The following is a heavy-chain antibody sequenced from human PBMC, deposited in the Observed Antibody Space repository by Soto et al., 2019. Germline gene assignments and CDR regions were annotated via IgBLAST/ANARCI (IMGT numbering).Heavy chain of an antibody. D-gene: IGHD5-12*01. J-gene: IGHJ4*02. CDR3: ARSRMPFSGYEPSRD. Sequence: QVQLVESGGGVVQTGRSLRLSCAASGLTCSSYGMEWVRQTPGKGLEWVAGIWDDGSTKYYADSVKGRCTISRDNSKNPSYLQMNSLRAEDTAVYYCARSRMPFSGYEPSRDWGQGTLVTVSS. V-gene: IGHV3-33*01. CDR2: IWDDGSTK. CDR1: GLTCSSYG.